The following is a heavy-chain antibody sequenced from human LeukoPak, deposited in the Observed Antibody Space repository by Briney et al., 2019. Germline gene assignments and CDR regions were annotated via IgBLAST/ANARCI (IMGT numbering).Heavy chain of an antibody. D-gene: IGHD5-12*01. V-gene: IGHV4-59*01. Sequence: SETLSLTCTVSGGSISSYYWSWIRQPPGKGLEWIGYIYYSGSTNYNPSLKSRVTISVDTSKNQFSLKLSPVTAADTAVYYCAREAYSGYDWGGYYYYGMDVWGQGTTVTVSS. CDR3: AREAYSGYDWGGYYYYGMDV. CDR2: IYYSGST. CDR1: GGSISSYY. J-gene: IGHJ6*02.